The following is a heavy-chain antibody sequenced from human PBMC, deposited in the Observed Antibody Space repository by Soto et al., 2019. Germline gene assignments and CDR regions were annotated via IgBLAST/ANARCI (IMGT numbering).Heavy chain of an antibody. D-gene: IGHD3-10*01. Sequence: QVQLVQSGAEVKKPGSSVKVSCKASGGTFSSYAISWVRQAPGQGLEWMGGIIPIFGTANYAQKFQGRVTITADESTSTVYRDLSSLRFEDTAVYYWAGDSGAWCYYNEFAFDIWGQGTMVTVSS. J-gene: IGHJ3*02. CDR2: IIPIFGTA. CDR1: GGTFSSYA. V-gene: IGHV1-69*01. CDR3: AGDSGAWCYYNEFAFDI.